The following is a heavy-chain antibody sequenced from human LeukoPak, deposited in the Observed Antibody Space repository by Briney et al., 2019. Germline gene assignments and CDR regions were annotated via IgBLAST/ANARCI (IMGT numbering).Heavy chain of an antibody. CDR2: IYYSKNT. D-gene: IGHD5-18*01. J-gene: IGHJ4*02. Sequence: SETLSLTCTVSGGSISSSSAYWGWIRQPPWKGLEWIGSIYYSKNTYYNPSLKSRVTISADTSKNQFSLPLGSVSATDTAVYYCVSPRGFSHGYFDYWGQGTLVTVSS. V-gene: IGHV4-39*01. CDR1: GGSISSSSAY. CDR3: VSPRGFSHGYFDY.